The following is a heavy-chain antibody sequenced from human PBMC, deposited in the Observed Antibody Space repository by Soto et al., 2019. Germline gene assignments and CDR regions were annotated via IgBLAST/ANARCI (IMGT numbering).Heavy chain of an antibody. D-gene: IGHD4-17*01. CDR3: ARGGDYSDLYYLAY. CDR1: GGSISSGDYY. J-gene: IGHJ4*02. V-gene: IGHV4-30-4*01. CDR2: IYYSGST. Sequence: SETLSLTCTVSGGSISSGDYYWSWIRQPPGKGLEWIGYIYYSGSTYYNPSLKSRVTISVDTSKNQFSLKLSSVTAADTAVYYCARGGDYSDLYYLAYSGQGPLVTVSS.